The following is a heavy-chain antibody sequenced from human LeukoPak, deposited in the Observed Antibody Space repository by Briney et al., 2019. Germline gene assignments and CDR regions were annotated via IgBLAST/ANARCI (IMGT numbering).Heavy chain of an antibody. V-gene: IGHV1-2*02. CDR2: INPNSGGT. CDR3: ARDDFVRRIGREPSDAFDI. D-gene: IGHD3/OR15-3a*01. J-gene: IGHJ3*02. Sequence: ASVKVSCKASGYTFTGYYMHWVRQAPGQGLEWMGWINPNSGGTNYARKFQGRVTMTRDTSISTAYMELSRLRSDDTAVYYCARDDFVRRIGREPSDAFDIWGQGTMVTVSS. CDR1: GYTFTGYY.